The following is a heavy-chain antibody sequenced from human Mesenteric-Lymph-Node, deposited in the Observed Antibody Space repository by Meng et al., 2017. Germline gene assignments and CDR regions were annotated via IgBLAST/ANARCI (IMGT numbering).Heavy chain of an antibody. V-gene: IGHV3-7*01. D-gene: IGHD3-22*01. CDR3: ARLKRVITMIVVVTQAFDY. CDR1: GFTFSSYW. J-gene: IGHJ4*02. Sequence: SLKISCAASGFTFSSYWMSWVRQAPGKGLEWVANIKQDGSEKYYVDSVKGRFTISRDNAKNSLYLQMNSLRAEDTAVYYCARLKRVITMIVVVTQAFDYWGQGTLVTVSS. CDR2: IKQDGSEK.